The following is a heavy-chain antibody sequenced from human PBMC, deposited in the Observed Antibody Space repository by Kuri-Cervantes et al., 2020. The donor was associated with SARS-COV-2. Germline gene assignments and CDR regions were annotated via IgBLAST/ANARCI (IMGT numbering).Heavy chain of an antibody. CDR1: GFTFSSYA. V-gene: IGHV3-30-3*01. Sequence: GESPKISCAASGFTFSSYAMHWVRQAPGKGLEWVAVISYDGSNKYYADSVKGRFTISRDNSKNTLYLQMNSLRAEDTAVYYCARETTQPNWFDPWGQGTLVTVSS. J-gene: IGHJ5*02. D-gene: IGHD4-11*01. CDR2: ISYDGSNK. CDR3: ARETTQPNWFDP.